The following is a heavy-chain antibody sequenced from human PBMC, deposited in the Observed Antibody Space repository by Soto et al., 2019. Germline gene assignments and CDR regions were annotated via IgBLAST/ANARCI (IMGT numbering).Heavy chain of an antibody. D-gene: IGHD3-16*01. J-gene: IGHJ6*02. CDR3: ARRSLGYYYGMDV. CDR1: GYSFTSYW. CDR2: XYXXDXXX. Sequence: PGESLKISCKGSGYSFTSYWIGWVRQMPGKGLEXMGXXYXXDXXXXXSXXXQGQVTISVDTSKNQFSLKLSSVTAAETAVYYCARRSLGYYYGMDVWGQGTTVTASS. V-gene: IGHV5-51*01.